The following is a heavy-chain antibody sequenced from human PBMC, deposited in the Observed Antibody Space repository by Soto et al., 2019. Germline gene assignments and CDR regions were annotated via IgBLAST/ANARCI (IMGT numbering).Heavy chain of an antibody. CDR3: ARRVSDFWSGYYLVLDY. V-gene: IGHV4-34*01. D-gene: IGHD3-3*01. Sequence: QVQLQQWGAGLLKPSETLSLTCAVYGGSFSGYYWSWIRQPPGKGLEWIGEINHSGSTNYNPSLKSRVTISVDTSKNQFSLKLSSVTAADTAVYYCARRVSDFWSGYYLVLDYWGQGTLVTVSS. J-gene: IGHJ4*02. CDR2: INHSGST. CDR1: GGSFSGYY.